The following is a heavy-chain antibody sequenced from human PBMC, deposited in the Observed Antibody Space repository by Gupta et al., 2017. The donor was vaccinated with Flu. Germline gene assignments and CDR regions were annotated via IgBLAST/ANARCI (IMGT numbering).Heavy chain of an antibody. CDR3: AKDTSWLSYYYYYYYMDV. J-gene: IGHJ6*03. Sequence: QVQLVESGGGVVQPGRSLRLSCAASGFTFSSSVMHWVRQAPGTGLEWVAVISYDGSNKYYADSVKGRFTISRDNSKNTLYLQMNSLRAEDTAVYYCAKDTSWLSYYYYYYYMDVWGKGTTVTVSS. V-gene: IGHV3-30*18. CDR2: ISYDGSNK. D-gene: IGHD3-22*01. CDR1: GFTFSSSV.